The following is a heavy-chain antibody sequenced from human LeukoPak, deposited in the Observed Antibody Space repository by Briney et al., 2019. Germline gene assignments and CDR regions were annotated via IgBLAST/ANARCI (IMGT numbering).Heavy chain of an antibody. Sequence: GGSLRLSCAASGFTFSSYAMSWVRQAPGKGLEWVSAISGSGGSTYYADSVKGRFTISRDNAKNSLYLQMNSLRAEDMALYYCAKGYCSSTRCAFDIWGQGTMVTVSS. CDR3: AKGYCSSTRCAFDI. CDR1: GFTFSSYA. J-gene: IGHJ3*02. CDR2: ISGSGGST. D-gene: IGHD2-2*01. V-gene: IGHV3-23*01.